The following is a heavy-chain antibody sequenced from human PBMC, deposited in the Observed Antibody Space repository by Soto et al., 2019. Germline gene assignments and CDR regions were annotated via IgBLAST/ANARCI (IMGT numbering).Heavy chain of an antibody. D-gene: IGHD4-17*01. V-gene: IGHV3-33*01. CDR3: ARDRPVTTRRCNWFDP. Sequence: PGGSLRLSCAAAGFTFSSYGMHWVRQAPGKGLEWVAVIWYDGSNKYYADSVKGRFTISRDNSKNTLYLQMNSLRAEDTAVYYCARDRPVTTRRCNWFDPWGQGTLVTVSS. CDR2: IWYDGSNK. J-gene: IGHJ5*02. CDR1: GFTFSSYG.